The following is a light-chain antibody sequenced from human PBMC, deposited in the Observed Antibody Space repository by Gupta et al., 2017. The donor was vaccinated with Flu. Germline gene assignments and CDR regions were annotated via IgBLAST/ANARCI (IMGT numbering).Light chain of an antibody. V-gene: IGKV1-39*01. J-gene: IGKJ3*01. CDR1: QSISSY. CDR2: AAS. Sequence: DIQMTQSPSSLSASVGDRVTITCRASQSISSYLNWYQQKPGKAPKLLIYAASSVQSGVPSRFSGSGSGTDFTLTISRLQPEDFATYYCQQSDSTPLTFGPGTKVDIK. CDR3: QQSDSTPLT.